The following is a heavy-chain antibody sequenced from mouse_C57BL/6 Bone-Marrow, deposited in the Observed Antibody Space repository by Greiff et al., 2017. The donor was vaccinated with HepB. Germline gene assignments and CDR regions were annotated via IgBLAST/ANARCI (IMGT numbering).Heavy chain of an antibody. CDR1: GFTFSSYG. CDR2: ISSGGSYT. CDR3: ARHTGSTMITGAWFAY. D-gene: IGHD2-4*01. J-gene: IGHJ3*01. Sequence: EVKLMESGGDLVKPGGSLKLSCAASGFTFSSYGMSWVRQTPDKRLEWVATISSGGSYTYYPDSVKGRFTISRDNAKNTLYLQMSSLKSEDTAMYYCARHTGSTMITGAWFAYWGQGTLVTVSA. V-gene: IGHV5-6*01.